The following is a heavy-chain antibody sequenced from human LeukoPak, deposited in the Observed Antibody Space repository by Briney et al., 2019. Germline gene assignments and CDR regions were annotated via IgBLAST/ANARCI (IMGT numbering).Heavy chain of an antibody. V-gene: IGHV6-1*01. CDR1: GDSVPSNSAA. D-gene: IGHD6-13*01. J-gene: IGHJ5*02. CDR2: TYYRSKWYN. CDR3: ARGFRSKISAGWFDP. Sequence: SQTLSLTCAVFGDSVPSNSAAWNWIRQSPSRGLEWLGRTYYRSKWYNDYAVSVKSRITINPDTSKNQFSLQLNSVTPEDTAVYYCARGFRSKISAGWFDPWGQGTLVTVSS.